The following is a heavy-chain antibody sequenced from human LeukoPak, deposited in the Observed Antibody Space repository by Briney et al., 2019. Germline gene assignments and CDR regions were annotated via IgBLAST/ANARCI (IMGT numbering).Heavy chain of an antibody. J-gene: IGHJ5*02. CDR3: ARDRGLGYCSSTSCYGVYNWFGP. Sequence: GGSLRLSCAASGFTFSSYAMHWVRQAPGKGLEWVAVISCDGSNKYYADSVKGRFTISRDNSKNTLYLQMNSLRAEDTAVYYCARDRGLGYCSSTSCYGVYNWFGPWGQGTLVTVSS. V-gene: IGHV3-30*04. D-gene: IGHD2-2*01. CDR1: GFTFSSYA. CDR2: ISCDGSNK.